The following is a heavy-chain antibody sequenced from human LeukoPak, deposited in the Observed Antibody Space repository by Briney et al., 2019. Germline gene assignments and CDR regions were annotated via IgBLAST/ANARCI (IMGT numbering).Heavy chain of an antibody. CDR2: IYYSGST. V-gene: IGHV4-61*01. J-gene: IGHJ6*03. CDR3: ARSGGYSSSWPRGYYYYYMDV. Sequence: SETLSLTCTVSGYSINSGYYWVWIRQPPGKGLEWIGYIYYSGSTNYNPSLKSRVTISVDTSKNQFSLKLSSVTAADTAVYYCARSGGYSSSWPRGYYYYYMDVWGKGTTVTVSS. D-gene: IGHD6-13*01. CDR1: GYSINSGYY.